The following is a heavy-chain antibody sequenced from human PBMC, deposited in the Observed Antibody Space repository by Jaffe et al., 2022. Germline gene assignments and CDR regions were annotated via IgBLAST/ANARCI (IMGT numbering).Heavy chain of an antibody. Sequence: QVQLVQSGSELKKPGTSVKISCQASGYTFNNFAINWVRQAPGQGLEWMGWINTDTGDPTYAQGFTGRFVFSLDSSVRTAYLQISSLKAEDTAMYFCARGVGGGWAVLFASGQGTLVTVSS. D-gene: IGHD3-16*01. V-gene: IGHV7-4-1*02. CDR3: ARGVGGGWAVLFA. CDR2: INTDTGDP. CDR1: GYTFNNFA. J-gene: IGHJ5*02.